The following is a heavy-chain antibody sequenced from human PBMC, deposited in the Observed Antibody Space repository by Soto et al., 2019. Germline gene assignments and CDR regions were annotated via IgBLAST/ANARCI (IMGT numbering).Heavy chain of an antibody. V-gene: IGHV5-51*01. CDR1: GGNFINYW. Sequence: GQSNKIRYKGAGGNFINYWIGWVRQMTGKGLEWMGIIYPGDSDTRYSPSFQGQVTISADKSISTAYLQWSSLKASDTAMYYCARYYDYVWGSYRDRKFDYWGQGTLVTVSS. CDR3: ARYYDYVWGSYRDRKFDY. CDR2: IYPGDSDT. D-gene: IGHD3-16*02. J-gene: IGHJ4*02.